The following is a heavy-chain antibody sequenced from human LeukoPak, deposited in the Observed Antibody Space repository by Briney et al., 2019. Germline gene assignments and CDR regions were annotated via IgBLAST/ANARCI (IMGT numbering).Heavy chain of an antibody. Sequence: KPGGSLRLSCAASGFTFSSYSMNWVRQAPGKGLEWVSSISSSSSYIYYADSVKGRFTISRDNAKNSLYLQMNSLRAEDTAVYYCARDGGDSTNDAFDIWGQGTMVTVSS. CDR1: GFTFSSYS. CDR2: ISSSSSYI. D-gene: IGHD2-2*01. J-gene: IGHJ3*02. V-gene: IGHV3-21*01. CDR3: ARDGGDSTNDAFDI.